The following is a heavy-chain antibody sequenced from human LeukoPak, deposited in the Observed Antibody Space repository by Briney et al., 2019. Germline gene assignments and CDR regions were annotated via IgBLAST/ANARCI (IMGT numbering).Heavy chain of an antibody. CDR2: INHSGST. J-gene: IGHJ4*02. V-gene: IGHV4-34*01. D-gene: IGHD1-14*01. CDR1: GFFFSSYA. CDR3: ARGPGGIDY. Sequence: GSLRLSCAASGFFFSSYAMSWIRQPPGKGLEWIGEINHSGSTNYNPSLKSRVTISVDTSKNQFSLKLSSVTAADTAVYYCARGPGGIDYWGQGTLVTVSS.